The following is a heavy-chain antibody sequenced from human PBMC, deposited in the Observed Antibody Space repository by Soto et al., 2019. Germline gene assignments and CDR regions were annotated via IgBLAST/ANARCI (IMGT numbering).Heavy chain of an antibody. CDR3: ARDRVLGYCSSTSCYEYYYYGMDV. CDR2: IYSGGST. CDR1: GFTVSSNY. J-gene: IGHJ6*02. Sequence: PGGSLRLSCAASGFTVSSNYMSWVRQAPGKGLEWVSVIYSGGSTYYADSVKGRFTISRDNSKNTLYLQMNSLRAEDTAVYYCARDRVLGYCSSTSCYEYYYYGMDVWGQGTTVTV. V-gene: IGHV3-53*01. D-gene: IGHD2-2*01.